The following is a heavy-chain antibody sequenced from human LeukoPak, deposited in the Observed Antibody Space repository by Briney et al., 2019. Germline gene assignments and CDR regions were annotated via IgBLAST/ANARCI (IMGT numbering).Heavy chain of an antibody. CDR2: IQHTGST. D-gene: IGHD3-10*01. CDR1: GGSFGVYY. J-gene: IGHJ4*02. CDR3: ARMYYYGSGSYYKR. Sequence: PSETLSLTCAVYGGSFGVYYWSWIRQPPGKGLEWIGEIQHTGSTNHNPYLKSRLTISGDTSNDQFSLKLSSVTAAYTAVYYWARMYYYGSGSYYKRWGQGTLVSVCS. V-gene: IGHV4-34*01.